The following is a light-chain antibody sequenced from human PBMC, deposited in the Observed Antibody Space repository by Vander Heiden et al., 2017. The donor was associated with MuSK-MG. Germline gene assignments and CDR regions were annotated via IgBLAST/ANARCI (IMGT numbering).Light chain of an antibody. Sequence: SVLTQPPSGSGAPGQRVTIPCTGSSPNIGAGYDVHWYQQLPGTAPKLLIYGNSNRPSGVPDRFSGSKSGTSASLAITGLQAEDEADYYCQAYDSNLSGLVVGTGTKVTVL. CDR2: GNS. CDR3: QAYDSNLSGLV. CDR1: SPNIGAGYD. J-gene: IGLJ1*01. V-gene: IGLV1-40*01.